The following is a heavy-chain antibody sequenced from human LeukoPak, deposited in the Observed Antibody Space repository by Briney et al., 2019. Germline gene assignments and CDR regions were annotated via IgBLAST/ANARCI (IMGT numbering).Heavy chain of an antibody. CDR2: IKSKTAGGTA. Sequence: GGSLRLSCAASGFTFSSAWMSWVRQAPGNGLEWVGRIKSKTAGGTADYAAPVKGRFTLSRDDSKNTLYLQMNSLRTDDTAVYYCTTGSRAAAGTGSLDYWGQGTLVTVSS. D-gene: IGHD6-13*01. V-gene: IGHV3-15*01. J-gene: IGHJ4*02. CDR3: TTGSRAAAGTGSLDY. CDR1: GFTFSSAW.